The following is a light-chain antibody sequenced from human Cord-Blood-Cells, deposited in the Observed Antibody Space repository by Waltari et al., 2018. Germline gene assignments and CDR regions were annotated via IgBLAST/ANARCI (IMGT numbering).Light chain of an antibody. CDR1: SSDVGSYNL. CDR3: CSYAGSSTWV. V-gene: IGLV2-23*02. J-gene: IGLJ3*02. CDR2: EVS. Sequence: QSALTQPASVSGSPGQSITISCTGTSSDVGSYNLVSWYQQHPGKAPKLMIYEVSNRPAVVFNRFSGSKSGSTASLTISGRQAEDEAYYYCCSYAGSSTWVFGGGTKLTVL.